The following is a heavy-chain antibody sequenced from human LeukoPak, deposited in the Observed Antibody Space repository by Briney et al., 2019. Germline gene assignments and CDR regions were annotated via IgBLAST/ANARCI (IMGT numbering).Heavy chain of an antibody. Sequence: GGSLRLSCAASGFTFSSYAIHWVRQAPGTGLEWVAVTSYDGSNKYYADSVKGRFTISRDNSKNTLYLQINSLRAEDTAVYYCARDFYGDYSDPIPDYWGQGTLVTVSS. J-gene: IGHJ4*02. V-gene: IGHV3-30-3*01. D-gene: IGHD4-17*01. CDR1: GFTFSSYA. CDR2: TSYDGSNK. CDR3: ARDFYGDYSDPIPDY.